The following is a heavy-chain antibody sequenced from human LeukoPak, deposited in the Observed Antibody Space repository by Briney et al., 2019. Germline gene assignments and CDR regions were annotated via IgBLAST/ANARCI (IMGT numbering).Heavy chain of an antibody. CDR3: ARQSRFGELYWFDP. D-gene: IGHD3-10*01. CDR2: FDPEDGET. V-gene: IGHV1-24*01. CDR1: GYTLTELS. J-gene: IGHJ5*02. Sequence: GASVKVSCKVSGYTLTELSMHWVRQAPGKGLEWMGGFDPEDGETIYAQKFQGRVTMTEDTSTDTAYMELSSLRSEDTAVYYCARQSRFGELYWFDPWGQGTLVTVSS.